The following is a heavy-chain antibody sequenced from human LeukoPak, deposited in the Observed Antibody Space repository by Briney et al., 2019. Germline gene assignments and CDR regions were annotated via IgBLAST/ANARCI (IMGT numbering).Heavy chain of an antibody. V-gene: IGHV3-21*01. CDR2: ISSTSSYI. CDR3: ARVGYSSGWYFDY. Sequence: GGSLRLSCAASGFXFSTYSINWVRQAPGKGLEWVSSISSTSSYIYYADSVKGRFTSSRDNAQKSLYLQMNSLRAEDTAVYYCARVGYSSGWYFDYWGQGTLVTVSS. D-gene: IGHD6-19*01. CDR1: GFXFSTYS. J-gene: IGHJ4*02.